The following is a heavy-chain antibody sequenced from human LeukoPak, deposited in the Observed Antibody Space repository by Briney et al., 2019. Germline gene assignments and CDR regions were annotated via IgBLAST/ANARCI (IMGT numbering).Heavy chain of an antibody. D-gene: IGHD1-1*01. CDR1: GFTFSNYA. Sequence: GGSLRLSCAASGFTFSNYAMSWVRQAPGKGLEWVSGISGSGRGGDTYYADSVKGRFTISRDNSKNTLYLQMNSLRAEDTAVYYCAKDRDWNVRAFDIWGQGTMVTVSS. CDR2: ISGSGRGGDT. CDR3: AKDRDWNVRAFDI. V-gene: IGHV3-23*01. J-gene: IGHJ3*02.